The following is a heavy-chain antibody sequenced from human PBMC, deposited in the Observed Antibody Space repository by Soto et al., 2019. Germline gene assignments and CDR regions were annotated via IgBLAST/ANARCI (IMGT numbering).Heavy chain of an antibody. Sequence: QPGGSLRLSCAASGFTFTSYAMGWVRQAPGKGLEFVSGISGGGNTYFADSVKGRFTISRDNSKNTLYLQMNSLRDEDTAVYFCAKNLLAAAGPFDYWRQGTLVTVSS. J-gene: IGHJ4*02. V-gene: IGHV3-23*01. D-gene: IGHD6-13*01. CDR1: GFTFTSYA. CDR2: ISGGGNT. CDR3: AKNLLAAAGPFDY.